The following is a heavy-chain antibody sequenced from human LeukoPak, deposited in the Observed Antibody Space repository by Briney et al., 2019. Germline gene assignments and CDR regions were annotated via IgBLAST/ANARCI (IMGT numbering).Heavy chain of an antibody. V-gene: IGHV1-18*01. D-gene: IGHD6-13*01. CDR1: GYTFNRYG. J-gene: IGHJ6*02. CDR3: ARDVAQQLGYYYGMDV. CDR2: ISVYNGNT. Sequence: ASVMVSCKASGYTFNRYGISWVRQAPGQGLEWMGWISVYNGNTNYAQKLQGRVTMTTDTSTSTAYMELRSLRSDDTAVYYCARDVAQQLGYYYGMDVWGQGTTVTVSS.